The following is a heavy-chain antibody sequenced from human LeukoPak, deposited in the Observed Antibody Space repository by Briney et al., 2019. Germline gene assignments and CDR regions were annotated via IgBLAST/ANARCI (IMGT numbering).Heavy chain of an antibody. CDR1: GFTFSSYA. CDR2: IWYDGSNK. D-gene: IGHD5-18*01. CDR3: ARVDSYGTPYYYYGMDV. V-gene: IGHV3-33*08. J-gene: IGHJ6*02. Sequence: GGSLRLSCAASGFTFSSYAMHWVRQAPGKGLEWVAVIWYDGSNKYYADSVKGRFTISRDNSKNTLYLQMNSLRAEDTAVYYCARVDSYGTPYYYYGMDVWGQGTTVTVSS.